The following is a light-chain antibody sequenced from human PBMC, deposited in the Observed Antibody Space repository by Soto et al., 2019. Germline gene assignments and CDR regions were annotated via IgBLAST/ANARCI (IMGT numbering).Light chain of an antibody. Sequence: DIQMTQSPSTLSASFGDGVTITCRASQSTSRWLAWYQQKPGKAPNFLIYDASSFESGVPSRFSGSGSGTEFTRTISSLQPDDFATYYCQQYDAYPWTFGQGTTVDIK. CDR1: QSTSRW. J-gene: IGKJ1*01. CDR3: QQYDAYPWT. CDR2: DAS. V-gene: IGKV1-5*01.